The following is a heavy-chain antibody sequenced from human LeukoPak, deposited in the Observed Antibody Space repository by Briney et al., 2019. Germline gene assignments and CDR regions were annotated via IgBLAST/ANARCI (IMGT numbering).Heavy chain of an antibody. CDR3: ARERRYYYDSSGYCWVFDY. D-gene: IGHD3-22*01. Sequence: SETLSLTCAVYGGSFSGYYWSWIRQPPGKGLEWIGNINHSGSTNYNPSLKSRVTISVDTSKNQFSLKLSSVTAADTAVYYCARERRYYYDSSGYCWVFDYWGQGTLVTVSS. J-gene: IGHJ4*02. V-gene: IGHV4-34*01. CDR1: GGSFSGYY. CDR2: INHSGST.